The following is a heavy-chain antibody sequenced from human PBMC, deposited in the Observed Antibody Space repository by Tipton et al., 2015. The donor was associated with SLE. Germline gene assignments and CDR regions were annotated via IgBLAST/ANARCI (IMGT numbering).Heavy chain of an antibody. D-gene: IGHD6-6*01. CDR3: AKARYGTSSEGYYFDY. CDR1: GFTFDDYA. Sequence: RSLRLSCAASGFTFDDYAMHWVRQAPGKGLEWVSGISWNSGSIGYVDSVKGRFTISRDNAKNSLYLQMNSLRAEDTAFYYCAKARYGTSSEGYYFDYWGQGTLVTVSS. V-gene: IGHV3-9*01. J-gene: IGHJ4*02. CDR2: ISWNSGSI.